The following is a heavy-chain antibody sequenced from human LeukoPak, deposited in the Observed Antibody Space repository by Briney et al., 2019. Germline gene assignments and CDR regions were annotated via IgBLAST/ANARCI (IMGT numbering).Heavy chain of an antibody. CDR1: GFTLSDYY. Sequence: GGSLRLSRAASGFTLSDYYMSWIRQAPGKGLEWVSYISSSGSTMYYAGSVKGRFTISRDNAKNSLYLQMNSLRAEDTAVYYCARDPPKATVPYRDWAFDVWGQGTMVTVSS. CDR2: ISSSGSTM. J-gene: IGHJ3*01. V-gene: IGHV3-11*04. CDR3: ARDPPKATVPYRDWAFDV. D-gene: IGHD4-11*01.